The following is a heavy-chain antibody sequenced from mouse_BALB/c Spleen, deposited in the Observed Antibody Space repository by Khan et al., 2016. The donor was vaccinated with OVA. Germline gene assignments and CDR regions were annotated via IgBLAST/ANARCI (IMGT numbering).Heavy chain of an antibody. Sequence: QMQLKESGPGLVAPSQSLSITCTISGFSLKNYGVHWVRHPPGKGLEWLVLMWSDGSATYNSALKSRLTISMDNSKSQVFLKMHSLQTDDTAMYFCARQPYYHYNVMDYWGQGTSVTVSS. D-gene: IGHD2-10*01. CDR3: ARQPYYHYNVMDY. CDR2: MWSDGSA. CDR1: GFSLKNYG. V-gene: IGHV2-6-1*01. J-gene: IGHJ4*01.